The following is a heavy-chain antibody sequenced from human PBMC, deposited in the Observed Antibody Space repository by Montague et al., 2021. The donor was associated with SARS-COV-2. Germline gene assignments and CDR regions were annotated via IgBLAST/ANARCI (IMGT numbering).Heavy chain of an antibody. D-gene: IGHD2-21*02. CDR1: GGSFSGYY. CDR3: ARGSWHIVVVTAIRDGYYGMDV. J-gene: IGHJ6*02. V-gene: IGHV4-34*01. Sequence: SETLSLTCAVYGGSFSGYYWSWIRQPPGKGLEWIGEINHSGSTNYNPSLKSQVTISVDTSKNQFSLKLSSVTAADTAVYYCARGSWHIVVVTAIRDGYYGMDVWGQGTTVTVSS. CDR2: INHSGST.